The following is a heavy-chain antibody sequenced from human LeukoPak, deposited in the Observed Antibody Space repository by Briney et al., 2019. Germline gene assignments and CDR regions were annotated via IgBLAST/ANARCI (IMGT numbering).Heavy chain of an antibody. Sequence: PSETLSLTCTVSGGSISSYYWTWIRQPPGKGLEWIGYIYYSGSTNYNPSLKSRVTIVDTSKNQFSLKLTSVTAADTAAYYCARGVNSGYFDYCGQGTLVTVSS. V-gene: IGHV4-59*01. CDR2: IYYSGST. J-gene: IGHJ4*02. CDR1: GGSISSYY. CDR3: ARGVNSGYFDY. D-gene: IGHD1-26*01.